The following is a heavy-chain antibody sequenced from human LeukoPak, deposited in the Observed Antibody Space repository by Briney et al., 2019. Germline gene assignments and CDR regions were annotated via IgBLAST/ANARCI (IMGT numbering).Heavy chain of an antibody. Sequence: ASVKVSCKASGYTFTSYGISWVRQAPGQGLEWMGWISAYNGNTNYAQKLQGRVTMTTDTSTSTAYMELRSLRSDDTAVYYCARVSRRVATGPYYFDYWGQGTLVTVSS. V-gene: IGHV1-18*01. CDR3: ARVSRRVATGPYYFDY. CDR2: ISAYNGNT. D-gene: IGHD1-14*01. CDR1: GYTFTSYG. J-gene: IGHJ4*02.